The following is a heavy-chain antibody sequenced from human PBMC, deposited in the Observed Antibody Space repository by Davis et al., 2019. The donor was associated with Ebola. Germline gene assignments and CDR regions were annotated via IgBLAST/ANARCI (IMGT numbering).Heavy chain of an antibody. CDR3: AGAPHCGGGVCNGFHYHGMDV. J-gene: IGHJ6*02. Sequence: GESLKISCEASGFTFSDYYMTWIRQAPGKGLEWIAYINNSSTYANYADSVKGRFTISRDNAKNTLYLQMNSLRAEDTAVYYCAGAPHCGGGVCNGFHYHGMDVWGRGTTVTVSS. D-gene: IGHD2-8*02. V-gene: IGHV3-11*06. CDR2: INNSSTYA. CDR1: GFTFSDYY.